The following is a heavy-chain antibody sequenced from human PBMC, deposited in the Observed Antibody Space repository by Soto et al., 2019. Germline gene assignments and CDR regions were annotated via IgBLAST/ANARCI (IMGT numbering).Heavy chain of an antibody. D-gene: IGHD3-9*01. CDR1: GYPISSGYY. CDR3: ARQRLRYFDWLLYPYYFDY. CDR2: IYHSGST. Sequence: SETLSLTCAVSGYPISSGYYWGWIRQPPGKGLEWIGSIYHSGSTYYNPSLKSRVTISVDTSKNQFSLKLSSVTAADTAVYYCARQRLRYFDWLLYPYYFDYWGQGTLVTVSS. V-gene: IGHV4-38-2*01. J-gene: IGHJ4*02.